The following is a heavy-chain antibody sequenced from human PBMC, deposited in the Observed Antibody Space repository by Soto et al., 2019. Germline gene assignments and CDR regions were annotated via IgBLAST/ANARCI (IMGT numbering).Heavy chain of an antibody. D-gene: IGHD4-17*01. J-gene: IGHJ3*02. V-gene: IGHV3-23*01. CDR3: ARDPNGDFVGAFEI. CDR2: ISASAIST. CDR1: GFTFSNYA. Sequence: EMQLLESGGGLVQPGGSLRLSCAASGFTFSNYAMSWVRQAPGKGLEWVSGISASAISTFYAASVMGRFSISRDNSKNTLHLQMNSLRAEDTAIYYCARDPNGDFVGAFEIWGQGTIVTVSS.